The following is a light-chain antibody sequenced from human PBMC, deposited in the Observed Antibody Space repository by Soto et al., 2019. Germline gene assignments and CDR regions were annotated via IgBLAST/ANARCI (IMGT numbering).Light chain of an antibody. CDR3: TSYSTATSPQWV. J-gene: IGLJ3*02. CDR2: KVS. V-gene: IGLV2-14*01. CDR1: SIYVGGYNY. Sequence: QSVLTHPCSVSGSPGQSITVPCTETSIYVGGYNYVSWYQQHPGRAPKLVIYKVSDRPSGVCPRSSASKSGNTGSLTISGLQAEDEADYYCTSYSTATSPQWVFGGGSQLTVL.